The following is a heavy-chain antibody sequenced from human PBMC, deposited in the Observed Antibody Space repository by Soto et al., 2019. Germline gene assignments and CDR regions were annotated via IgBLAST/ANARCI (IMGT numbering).Heavy chain of an antibody. J-gene: IGHJ4*02. CDR2: ISGSGGST. CDR3: AKGERYSYGFFDY. D-gene: IGHD5-18*01. V-gene: IGHV3-23*01. Sequence: EVQLLESGGGLVQPGGSLRLSCAASGFTFSSYAMSWVRQAPGKGLEWVSAISGSGGSTYYADSVKGRFTISRDNSKNTLYLQMNSLRAEDTAVDYCAKGERYSYGFFDYWGQGTLVTVSS. CDR1: GFTFSSYA.